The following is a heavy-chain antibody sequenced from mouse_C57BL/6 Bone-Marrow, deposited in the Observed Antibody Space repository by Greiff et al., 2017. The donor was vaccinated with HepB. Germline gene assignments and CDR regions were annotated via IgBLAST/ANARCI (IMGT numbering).Heavy chain of an antibody. D-gene: IGHD4-1*01. V-gene: IGHV1-76*01. CDR3: ARRDGNWDYFDY. Sequence: VQLQQSGAELVRPGASVKLSCKASGYTFTDYYINWVKQRPGQGLDFLARISPGRGNTYYNEKFKGKATLTAEKSSSTAYMQLSSLTSEDSAVYFCARRDGNWDYFDYWGQGTTLTVSS. CDR1: GYTFTDYY. J-gene: IGHJ2*01. CDR2: ISPGRGNT.